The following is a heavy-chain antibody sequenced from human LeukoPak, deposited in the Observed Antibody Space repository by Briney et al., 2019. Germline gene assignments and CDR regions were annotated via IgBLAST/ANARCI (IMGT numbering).Heavy chain of an antibody. J-gene: IGHJ4*02. D-gene: IGHD1-14*01. Sequence: SETLSLTCTVSGGSISSDCWSWIRQPPGKGLEWIVHICYTGSINYNPSLESRVTISVDTSKNQFSLKLTSVTAADTAIYYCARVPLEYNTATHFDSWGQGTLVTVSS. CDR2: ICYTGSI. CDR3: ARVPLEYNTATHFDS. CDR1: GGSISSDC. V-gene: IGHV4-59*01.